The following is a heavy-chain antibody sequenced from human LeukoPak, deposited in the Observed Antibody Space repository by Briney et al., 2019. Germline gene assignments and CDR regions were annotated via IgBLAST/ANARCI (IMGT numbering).Heavy chain of an antibody. CDR1: GYAFSNYL. V-gene: IGHV5-51*01. J-gene: IGHJ6*03. CDR2: IYPGDSDT. Sequence: GESLKIFCQGSGYAFSNYLNAWVRQMPGNCLEWVGIIYPGDSDTKYSPSFQGQVSISADKSSNTAYLQWSSVEASDTAIYYCARLGTPYYYMDVWGRGTTVTVSS. D-gene: IGHD1-1*01. CDR3: ARLGTPYYYMDV.